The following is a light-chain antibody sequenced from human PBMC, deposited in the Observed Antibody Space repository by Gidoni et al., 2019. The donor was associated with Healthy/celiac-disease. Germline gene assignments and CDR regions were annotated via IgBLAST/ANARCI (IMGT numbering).Light chain of an antibody. CDR2: GAS. J-gene: IGKJ1*01. CDR3: QQYNNWPPWT. V-gene: IGKV3-15*01. CDR1: QSVSSN. Sequence: IVMPQSPATLSVSPGERATLSCRASQSVSSNIAWYQQNPCQAPRLLIYGASTRATGIPARFSGSGSGTEFTLTISSLQSEDFAVYYCQQYNNWPPWTFGQGTKVEIK.